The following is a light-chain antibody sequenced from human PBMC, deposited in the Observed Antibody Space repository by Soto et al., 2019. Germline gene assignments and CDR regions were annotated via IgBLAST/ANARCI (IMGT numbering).Light chain of an antibody. CDR1: SSDVGGYNY. J-gene: IGLJ2*01. CDR2: DVS. CDR3: SSYTSSSTLVV. V-gene: IGLV2-14*01. Sequence: QSALTQPASVSGSPGQPITISCTGTSSDVGGYNYVSWYQQHPGKAPKLMIYDVSNRPSGVSNRFSGSKSGNTASLTISGLQAEDEADYYCSSYTSSSTLVVFGGGTKLTV.